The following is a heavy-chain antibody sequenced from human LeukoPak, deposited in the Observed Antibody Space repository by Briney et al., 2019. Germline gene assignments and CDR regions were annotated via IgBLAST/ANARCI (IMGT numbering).Heavy chain of an antibody. V-gene: IGHV3-30*19. CDR2: ISFDGSNK. D-gene: IGHD3-16*01. J-gene: IGHJ5*02. Sequence: GGSLRLSCAASGFTFSSYGMHWVRQPPGRGLEWVAVISFDGSNKYYADSVKGRFTISRDNSKNTLYLQMNSLRAEDTAVYYCAREELGSSLGFDPWGQGTLVTVSS. CDR1: GFTFSSYG. CDR3: AREELGSSLGFDP.